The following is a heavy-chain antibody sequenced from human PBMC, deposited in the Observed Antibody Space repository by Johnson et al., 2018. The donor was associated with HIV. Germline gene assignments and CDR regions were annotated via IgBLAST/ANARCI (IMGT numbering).Heavy chain of an antibody. CDR3: AKGMGQWLARGAFDI. D-gene: IGHD6-19*01. CDR2: IWYDGSNK. Sequence: VQLVESGGGVVQPGRSLRLSCAASGFTFNNYGMHWVRQAPGKGLEWVAVIWYDGSNKYYGDSVKGRFTISRDNSKNTLYLQMNSLRAEDTAVYYCAKGMGQWLARGAFDIWGQGTMVTVSS. J-gene: IGHJ3*02. CDR1: GFTFNNYG. V-gene: IGHV3-33*06.